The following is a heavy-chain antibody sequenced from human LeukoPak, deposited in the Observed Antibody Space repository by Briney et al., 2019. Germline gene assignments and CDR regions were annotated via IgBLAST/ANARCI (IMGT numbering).Heavy chain of an antibody. CDR2: IYHSGST. CDR3: ARTYSYGYRDAFDI. CDR1: GYSISSGYY. D-gene: IGHD5-18*01. V-gene: IGHV4-38-2*02. Sequence: SETLSLTCTVSGYSISSGYYWGWIRQPPGKGLEWIGSIYHSGSTYYNPSLKSRVTISVDTSKNQFSLKLSSVTAADTAVYYCARTYSYGYRDAFDIWGQGTMVTDSS. J-gene: IGHJ3*02.